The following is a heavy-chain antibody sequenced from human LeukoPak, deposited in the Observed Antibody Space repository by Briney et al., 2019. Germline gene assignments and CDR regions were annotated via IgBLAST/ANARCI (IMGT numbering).Heavy chain of an antibody. CDR1: GGSISSGSYY. J-gene: IGHJ5*02. CDR3: ARGTVTIFDFGNPFDP. V-gene: IGHV4-61*02. Sequence: PSETLSLTCTVSGGSISSGSYYWSWIRQPAGKGLEWIGRIYTSGSTNYNPSLKSRVTISVDTSKNQFSLKLSSVTAADTAVYYCARGTVTIFDFGNPFDPWGQGTLVTVSS. CDR2: IYTSGST. D-gene: IGHD1-14*01.